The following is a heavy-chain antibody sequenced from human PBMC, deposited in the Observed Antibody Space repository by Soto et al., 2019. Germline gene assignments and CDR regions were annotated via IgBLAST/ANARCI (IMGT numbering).Heavy chain of an antibody. CDR1: GYTFSSYY. CDR3: ARPVAGSNFYGMDV. D-gene: IGHD5-12*01. J-gene: IGHJ6*01. V-gene: IGHV1-46*01. Sequence: ASVKVSCKASGYTFSSYYMHWERQAPGQGLEWMGIFSPSGSGTSYAQKFQGRVTMTGDTSTSTVYMELSSLRSADTAVYYCARPVAGSNFYGMDVWGHGSAVTVSS. CDR2: FSPSGSGT.